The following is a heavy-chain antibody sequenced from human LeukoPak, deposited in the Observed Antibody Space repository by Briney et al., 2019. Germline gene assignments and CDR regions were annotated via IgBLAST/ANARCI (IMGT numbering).Heavy chain of an antibody. CDR3: ARAQRDYYYYYMDV. V-gene: IGHV4-34*01. CDR1: GGSFSGYY. CDR2: INHSGST. Sequence: PSETLSLTCAVYGGSFSGYYWSWIRQPPGKGLEWIGEINHSGSTNYNPSLRSRVTISVDTSKNQFSLKLSSVTAADTAVYYCARAQRDYYYYYMDVWDKGITVAVSS. J-gene: IGHJ6*03.